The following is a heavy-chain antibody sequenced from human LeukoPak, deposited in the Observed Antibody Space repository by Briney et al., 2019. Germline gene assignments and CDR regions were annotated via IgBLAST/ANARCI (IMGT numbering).Heavy chain of an antibody. CDR3: ARKALGSTLYYFDY. Sequence: GGSLRLSCAASGFTFSDYYMSWIRQAPGKGLECISYISSSGTTIYHADSVKGRFTISRDNAKNSLNLQMNSLRAEDTAVYYCARKALGSTLYYFDYWGQGTLVTVSS. D-gene: IGHD7-27*01. CDR2: ISSSGTTI. V-gene: IGHV3-11*04. CDR1: GFTFSDYY. J-gene: IGHJ4*02.